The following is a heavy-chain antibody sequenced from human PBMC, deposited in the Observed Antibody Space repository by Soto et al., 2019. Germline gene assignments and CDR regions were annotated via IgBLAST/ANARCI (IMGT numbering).Heavy chain of an antibody. CDR3: ARGMGATDY. V-gene: IGHV4-59*01. CDR1: GGSISSYY. J-gene: IGHJ4*02. D-gene: IGHD1-26*01. Sequence: SETLSLACTVSGGSISSYYLSWIRQPPGKGLAWIVYAYYSGSTSYNPSLKSRVTISVDTSKNQFSLKLSSVTAADTAMYYCARGMGATDYWGQGTLVTVSS. CDR2: AYYSGST.